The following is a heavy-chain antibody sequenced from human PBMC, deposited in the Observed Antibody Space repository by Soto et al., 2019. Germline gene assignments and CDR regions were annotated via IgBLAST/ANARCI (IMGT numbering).Heavy chain of an antibody. CDR3: ASYYDSSGYFDY. J-gene: IGHJ4*02. D-gene: IGHD3-22*01. CDR2: IYYSGST. Sequence: PSETLSLTCTVSGGSISSYYWSWIRQPPGKGLEWIGYIYYSGSTNYNPSLKSRVTISVDTSKNQFSLKLSSVTAADTAVYYCASYYDSSGYFDYWGQGTLVTVSS. CDR1: GGSISSYY. V-gene: IGHV4-59*08.